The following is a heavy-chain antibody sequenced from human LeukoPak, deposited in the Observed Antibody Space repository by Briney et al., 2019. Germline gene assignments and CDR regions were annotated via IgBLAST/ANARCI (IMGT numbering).Heavy chain of an antibody. J-gene: IGHJ5*02. V-gene: IGHV6-1*01. D-gene: IGHD3-22*01. CDR3: TRAYYYDSGGSLNWFDP. Sequence: SQTLSLTCAISGDSVSSNRAAWTWIGQSPSRGLEWLGRTYYRSKWYNDYAVSVKSRITINPDTSKNQFSLQLNSVTPEDTAVYYCTRAYYYDSGGSLNWFDPWGQGTLVTVSS. CDR2: TYYRSKWYN. CDR1: GDSVSSNRAA.